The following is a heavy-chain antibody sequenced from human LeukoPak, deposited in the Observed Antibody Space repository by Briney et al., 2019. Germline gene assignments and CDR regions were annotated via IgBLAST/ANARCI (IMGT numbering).Heavy chain of an antibody. V-gene: IGHV3-21*01. CDR3: ARVLHSIAAAANDY. D-gene: IGHD6-13*01. CDR1: GFTFSSYS. Sequence: GGSLRLSCAASGFTFSSYSMNWVRQAPGKGLEWVSSISSSSSYIYYADSVKGRFTISRDNAKNSLYLQMNSLRAEDTAVYYCARVLHSIAAAANDYWGQGTLVTVSS. CDR2: ISSSSSYI. J-gene: IGHJ4*02.